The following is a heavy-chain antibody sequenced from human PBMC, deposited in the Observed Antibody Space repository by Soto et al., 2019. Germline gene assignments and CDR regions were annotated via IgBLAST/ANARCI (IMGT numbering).Heavy chain of an antibody. V-gene: IGHV1-69*01. CDR3: ARSQGGEFQLLYALDV. CDR2: ILPIFGTS. D-gene: IGHD2-2*01. Sequence: QVQLVQSGAEVKKPASSVKVSCKASGGIFSRHGINWLRQAPGQGLVWMGGILPIFGTSKYAEKFQGRVTITADESTSTVYMHLSSLTSEYTGVYFCARSQGGEFQLLYALDVWGQGTMVTVS. CDR1: GGIFSRHG. J-gene: IGHJ3*01.